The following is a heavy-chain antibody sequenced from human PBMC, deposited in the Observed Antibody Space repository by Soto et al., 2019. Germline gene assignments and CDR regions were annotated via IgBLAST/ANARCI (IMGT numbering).Heavy chain of an antibody. CDR1: GFTFSSYS. CDR2: ISSSSSYI. V-gene: IGHV3-21*01. J-gene: IGHJ3*02. Sequence: GGALRLSCAASGFTFSSYSMNWVRQAPGKGLEWVSSISSSSSYIYYADSVKGRFTISRDNAKNSLYLQMNSLRAEYTALYYCASLWRFDAFDIXGQRTMVTVSS. CDR3: ASLWRFDAFDI.